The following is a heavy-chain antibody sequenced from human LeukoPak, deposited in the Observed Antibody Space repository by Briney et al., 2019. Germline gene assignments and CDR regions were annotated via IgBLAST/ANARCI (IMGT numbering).Heavy chain of an antibody. J-gene: IGHJ4*02. V-gene: IGHV4-34*01. D-gene: IGHD2-15*01. CDR1: GGSFSGYY. CDR3: ASLGYCSGGSCYWDFDY. Sequence: SETLSLTCAVYGGSFSGYYWSWIRQPPGKGLEWIGEINHSGSTNYNPTLKSRVTISVDTSKNQFSLKLSSVTAADTAVYYCASLGYCSGGSCYWDFDYWGQGTLVTVSS. CDR2: INHSGST.